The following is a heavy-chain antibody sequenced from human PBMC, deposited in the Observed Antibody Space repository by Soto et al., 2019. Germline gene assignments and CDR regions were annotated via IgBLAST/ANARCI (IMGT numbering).Heavy chain of an antibody. V-gene: IGHV3-23*01. Sequence: GGSLRLSCAASGFTFSSYAMSWVRQAPGKGLEWVSAISGSGGSTYYADSVKGRFTISRDDSKNTLYLQMSSLRDEDTAVYYCLKERSVTIFGVVILDDWGQGSRVTVSS. D-gene: IGHD3-3*01. CDR2: ISGSGGST. CDR1: GFTFSSYA. CDR3: LKERSVTIFGVVILDD. J-gene: IGHJ4*02.